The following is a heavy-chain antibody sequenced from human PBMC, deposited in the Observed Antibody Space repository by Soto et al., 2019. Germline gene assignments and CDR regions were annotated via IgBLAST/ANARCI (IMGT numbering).Heavy chain of an antibody. J-gene: IGHJ6*02. CDR2: ISYSGSTI. Sequence: GGSRRLSCAASGCTFSSYCMNWVRQAPGKGLEWVSYISYSGSTIYYADSVRGRFTISRDNTKNSLYLQMNSLRDEDTAVYYCARDNYYDILTGYRDYGMDVWGQGTTVTVSS. CDR3: ARDNYYDILTGYRDYGMDV. CDR1: GCTFSSYC. V-gene: IGHV3-48*02. D-gene: IGHD3-9*01.